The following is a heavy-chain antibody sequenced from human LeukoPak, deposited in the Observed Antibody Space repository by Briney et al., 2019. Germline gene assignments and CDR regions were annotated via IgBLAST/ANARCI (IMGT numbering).Heavy chain of an antibody. D-gene: IGHD3-22*01. J-gene: IGHJ6*02. Sequence: SVKVSCKASEGTFTSYAISWVRQAPGQRLEWMGGIIPIFGTANYAQKFQDRVTITADESTSTAYMEPSSLRSEDTAVYYCARAIGSPPYYYDSSGPRDYYGMDVWGQGTTVTVSS. CDR2: IIPIFGTA. CDR3: ARAIGSPPYYYDSSGPRDYYGMDV. V-gene: IGHV1-69*13. CDR1: EGTFTSYA.